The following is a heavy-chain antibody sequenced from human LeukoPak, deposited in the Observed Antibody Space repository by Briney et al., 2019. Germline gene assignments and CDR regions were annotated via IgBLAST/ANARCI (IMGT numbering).Heavy chain of an antibody. J-gene: IGHJ4*02. CDR3: ARDPIDGSGSYNYFDY. Sequence: GASVKVSCKASGYTFTGYYMHWVRQAPGQGLEWTGWINPNSGGTNYAQKFQGRVTMTRDTSISTAYMELSRLRSDDTAVYYCARDPIDGSGSYNYFDYWGQGTLVTVSS. V-gene: IGHV1-2*02. D-gene: IGHD1-26*01. CDR2: INPNSGGT. CDR1: GYTFTGYY.